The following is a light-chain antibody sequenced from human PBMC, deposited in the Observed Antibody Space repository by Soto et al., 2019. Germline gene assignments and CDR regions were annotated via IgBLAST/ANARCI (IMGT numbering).Light chain of an antibody. J-gene: IGKJ4*01. CDR2: WAS. Sequence: DIVMTQSPDSLAVSLGERATVNCQSSQSILYNSNDRNYLAWFQQKPRQPPKLLLYWASTRESGVPDRFSGSGSGTDFTLTISSLQAEDVAVYYCQQYYSTPFTFGGGTKVDIK. V-gene: IGKV4-1*01. CDR3: QQYYSTPFT. CDR1: QSILYNSNDRNY.